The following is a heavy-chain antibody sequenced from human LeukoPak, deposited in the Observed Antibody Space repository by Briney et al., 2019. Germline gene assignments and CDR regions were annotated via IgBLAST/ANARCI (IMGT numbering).Heavy chain of an antibody. CDR3: PREYCSSTSCAYYFDY. D-gene: IGHD2-2*01. Sequence: ASVKVSCKASGYTFTGYYMHWVRQAPGQGLEWMGWINPNSGGTNYAQKFQGWVTMTRDTSISTAYMELSRLRSDDTAVYYCPREYCSSTSCAYYFDYWGQGTLVTVSS. CDR2: INPNSGGT. J-gene: IGHJ4*02. V-gene: IGHV1-2*04. CDR1: GYTFTGYY.